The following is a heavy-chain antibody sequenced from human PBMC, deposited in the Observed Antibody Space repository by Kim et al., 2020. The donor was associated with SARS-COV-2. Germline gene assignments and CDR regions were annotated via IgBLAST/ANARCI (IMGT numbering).Heavy chain of an antibody. J-gene: IGHJ3*01. Sequence: GGSLRLSCAASGFTFSSYAMSWVRQAPGKELEWVSVIYSGGSSTYYADSVKGRFTISRDNSKNTLYLQMNSLRAEDTAVYYCAKSLSRLRYFDWLLSPF. CDR3: AKSLSRLRYFDWLLSPF. V-gene: IGHV3-23*03. D-gene: IGHD3-9*01. CDR1: GFTFSSYA. CDR2: IYSGGSST.